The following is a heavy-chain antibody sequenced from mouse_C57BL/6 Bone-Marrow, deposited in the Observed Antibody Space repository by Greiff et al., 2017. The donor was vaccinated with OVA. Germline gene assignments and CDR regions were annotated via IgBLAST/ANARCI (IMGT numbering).Heavy chain of an antibody. V-gene: IGHV5-4*01. CDR2: ISDGGSYT. J-gene: IGHJ2*01. D-gene: IGHD1-1*01. CDR1: GFTFSSYA. CDR3: ARGGSSYDY. Sequence: EVQLVESGGGLVKPGGSLKLSCAASGFTFSSYAMSWVRQTPEQRLEWVATISDGGSYTYYPDNVKGRFPISRDNAKNNLYLQMSHLKSEDTAMYYCARGGSSYDYWGQGTTLTVSS.